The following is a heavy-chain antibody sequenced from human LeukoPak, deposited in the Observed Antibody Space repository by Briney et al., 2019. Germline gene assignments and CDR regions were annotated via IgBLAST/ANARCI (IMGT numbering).Heavy chain of an antibody. D-gene: IGHD3-9*01. CDR3: AREYYDILTGYYGLDY. CDR1: GGSISSYY. V-gene: IGHV4-59*01. CDR2: IYYSGST. Sequence: SETLSLICTVSGGSISSYYWSWIRQPPGKGLEWIGYIYYSGSTNYNPSLKSRVTISVDTSKNQFSLKLSSVTAADTAVYYCAREYYDILTGYYGLDYWGQGTLVTVSS. J-gene: IGHJ4*02.